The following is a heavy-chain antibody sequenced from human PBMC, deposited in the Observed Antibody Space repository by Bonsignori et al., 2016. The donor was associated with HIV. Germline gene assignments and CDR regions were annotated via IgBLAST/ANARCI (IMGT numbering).Heavy chain of an antibody. Sequence: GESLKISCAASGFTFSSYWMSWVRQAPGKGLEWVANIKQDGSEKYYVDSVKGRFTISRDNAKNSLYLQMNSLRAEDTAVYYCARDEADYGDYGFDYWGQGTLVTVSS. J-gene: IGHJ4*02. CDR1: GFTFSSYW. CDR3: ARDEADYGDYGFDY. CDR2: IKQDGSEK. V-gene: IGHV3-7*03. D-gene: IGHD4-17*01.